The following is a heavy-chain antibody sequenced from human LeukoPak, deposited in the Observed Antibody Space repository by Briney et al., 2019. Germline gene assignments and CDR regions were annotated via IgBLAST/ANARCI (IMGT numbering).Heavy chain of an antibody. CDR2: ISGSGHST. J-gene: IGHJ4*02. V-gene: IGHV3-23*01. D-gene: IGHD3-22*01. CDR1: GFTFSKYA. CDR3: AKDLYTDNY. Sequence: PGGSLRLSCAPSGFTFSKYAMTWVRQAPGKGLEWVSGISGSGHSTYYADSVKGRFTISRDNSKNTLYLQMNSLRPEDTAVYYCAKDLYTDNYWGQGALVTASS.